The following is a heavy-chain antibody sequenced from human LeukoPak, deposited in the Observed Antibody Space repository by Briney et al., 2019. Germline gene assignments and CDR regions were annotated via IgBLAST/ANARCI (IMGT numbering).Heavy chain of an antibody. V-gene: IGHV3-53*01. CDR3: ARKQWELGAFGI. CDR1: GFTVSSNY. Sequence: SGGSLRLSCAASGFTVSSNYMSWVRQAPGKGLEWVSVIYSGGSTYYADSVKGRFTISRDNSRNTLYLQMNSLRAEDTAVYYCARKQWELGAFGIWGQGTMVTVSS. J-gene: IGHJ3*02. CDR2: IYSGGST. D-gene: IGHD1-26*01.